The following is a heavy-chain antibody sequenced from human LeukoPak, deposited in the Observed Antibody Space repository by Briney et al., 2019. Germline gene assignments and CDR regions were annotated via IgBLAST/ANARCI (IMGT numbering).Heavy chain of an antibody. D-gene: IGHD6-13*01. Sequence: SETLSLTCAVYGGSFSGYYWSWIRQPPGKGLEWIGEINHSGSTNYNPSLKSRVTISVDTSKNQFSLKLSSVTAADTAVYYCASSESSSWSTTFYWGQGTLVTVSS. CDR1: GGSFSGYY. J-gene: IGHJ4*02. CDR3: ASSESSSWSTTFY. CDR2: INHSGST. V-gene: IGHV4-34*01.